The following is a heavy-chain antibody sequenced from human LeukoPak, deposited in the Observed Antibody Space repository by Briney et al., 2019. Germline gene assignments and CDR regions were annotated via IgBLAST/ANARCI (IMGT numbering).Heavy chain of an antibody. Sequence: GGSLRLSCAASGFTLSSYEMNWVRQAPGRGLEWVSYISSSGSTIYYADSVKGRFTISRDNAKNSLYLQMNSLRAEDTAVYYCARVLGRVRPYDSSGYGDYWGQGTLVTVSS. D-gene: IGHD3-22*01. CDR1: GFTLSSYE. CDR3: ARVLGRVRPYDSSGYGDY. V-gene: IGHV3-48*03. CDR2: ISSSGSTI. J-gene: IGHJ4*02.